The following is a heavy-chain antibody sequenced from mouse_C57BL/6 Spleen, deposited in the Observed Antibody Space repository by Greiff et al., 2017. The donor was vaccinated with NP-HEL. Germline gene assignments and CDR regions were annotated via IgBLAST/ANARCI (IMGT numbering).Heavy chain of an antibody. D-gene: IGHD1-1*01. CDR1: GYTFTSYG. V-gene: IGHV1-81*01. CDR2: IYPRSGNT. Sequence: QVQLKQSGAELARPGASVKLSCKASGYTFTSYGISWVKQRTGQGLEWIGEIYPRSGNTYYNEKFKGKATLTADKSSSTAYMELRSLTSEDSAVYYCAREYHGSSYEMDYWGQGTTVTVSS. CDR3: AREYHGSSYEMDY. J-gene: IGHJ4*01.